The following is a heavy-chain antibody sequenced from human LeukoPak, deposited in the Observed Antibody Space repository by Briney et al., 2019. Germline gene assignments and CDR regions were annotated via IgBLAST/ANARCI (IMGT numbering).Heavy chain of an antibody. Sequence: ASVKVSCKASGYTLTIYYMHWVRQAPGQGLEWMGIINPSGGSTSYAQKFQGRVTMTRDMSTSTVYMELRSLRSEDTAVYYCARDRDQLPHAFGYWGQGTLVTVSS. V-gene: IGHV1-46*01. CDR1: GYTLTIYY. CDR2: INPSGGST. CDR3: ARDRDQLPHAFGY. D-gene: IGHD2-2*01. J-gene: IGHJ4*02.